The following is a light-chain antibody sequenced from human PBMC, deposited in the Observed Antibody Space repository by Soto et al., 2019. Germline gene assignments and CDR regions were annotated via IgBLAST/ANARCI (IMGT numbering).Light chain of an antibody. Sequence: SYELTQPPSVSVAPGKTASITCEGNNIGRKSVHWYQQRPGQAPMVVIYYDGDRPSGIPEGFSGSNSGTAATLTISRVEAGDEADYYCQVWDSSVDHIIFGGGTKLTVL. CDR3: QVWDSSVDHII. CDR1: NIGRKS. V-gene: IGLV3-21*04. J-gene: IGLJ2*01. CDR2: YDG.